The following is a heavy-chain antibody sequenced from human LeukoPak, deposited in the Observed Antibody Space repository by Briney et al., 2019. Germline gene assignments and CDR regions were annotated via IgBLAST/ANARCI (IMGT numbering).Heavy chain of an antibody. V-gene: IGHV1-2*02. CDR3: ARDRDSSSSYNWFDP. D-gene: IGHD6-6*01. CDR2: INPNSGGT. Sequence: GASVKVSCKASGYTFTGYYMHWVRQAPGQGLEWMGWINPNSGGTNYAQKFQGRVTMTRDTSISTAYMELSRLRSDDTAVYYCARDRDSSSSYNWFDPWGQGTLVTVSS. CDR1: GYTFTGYY. J-gene: IGHJ5*02.